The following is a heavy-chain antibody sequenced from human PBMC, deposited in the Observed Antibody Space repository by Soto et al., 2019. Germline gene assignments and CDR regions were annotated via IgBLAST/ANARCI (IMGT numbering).Heavy chain of an antibody. D-gene: IGHD3-3*01. Sequence: GGSLRLSCAASGFTFSSYAMSWVRQAPGKGLEWVSAISGSGGSTYYADSVKGRFTISRDNSKNTLYLQMNSPRAEDTAVYYCARREYECWRCLPRAGAFEIWSGGTMVTVSS. CDR2: ISGSGGST. CDR3: ARREYECWRCLPRAGAFEI. J-gene: IGHJ3*02. CDR1: GFTFSSYA. V-gene: IGHV3-23*01.